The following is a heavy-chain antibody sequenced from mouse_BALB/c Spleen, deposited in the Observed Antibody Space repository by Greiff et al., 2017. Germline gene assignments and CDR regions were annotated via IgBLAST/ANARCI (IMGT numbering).Heavy chain of an antibody. CDR1: GFTFSSYG. J-gene: IGHJ2*01. CDR3: ASVTGPYYFDY. CDR2: ISSGGSYT. Sequence: EVKVVESGGDLVKPGGSLKLSCAASGFTFSSYGMSWVRQTPDKRLEWVATISSGGSYTYYPDRVKGRFTISRDNAKNTLYLQMSSLKSEDTAMYYCASVTGPYYFDYWGQGTTLTVSS. D-gene: IGHD4-1*01. V-gene: IGHV5-6*01.